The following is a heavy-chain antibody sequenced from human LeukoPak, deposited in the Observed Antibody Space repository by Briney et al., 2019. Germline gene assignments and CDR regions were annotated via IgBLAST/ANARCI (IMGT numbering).Heavy chain of an antibody. CDR3: AKGAYYGD. Sequence: GGSLRLSCATSGFTFSIYWMSWVRQAPGKGLEWVSTISGSGDSTYYADSVEGRFTTSRDNSKNTLYLQMNSLRVEDTAVYYCAKGAYYGDWGQGTLVTISS. V-gene: IGHV3-23*01. CDR1: GFTFSIYW. CDR2: ISGSGDST. D-gene: IGHD3-3*01. J-gene: IGHJ4*02.